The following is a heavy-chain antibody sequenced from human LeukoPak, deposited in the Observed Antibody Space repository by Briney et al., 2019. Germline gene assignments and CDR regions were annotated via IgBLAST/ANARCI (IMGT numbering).Heavy chain of an antibody. D-gene: IGHD6-6*01. V-gene: IGHV4-31*03. J-gene: IGHJ4*02. CDR2: IYYSGST. CDR1: GGSISSGGYY. CDR3: AGYSGSPRYFDY. Sequence: SQTLSLTCTVSGGSISSGGYYWSWIRQHPGKGLEWIGYIYYSGSTNYSPSLKSRVTISLDTAKSQFSLRLTSVTAADTAVYYCAGYSGSPRYFDYWGQGTLVTVSS.